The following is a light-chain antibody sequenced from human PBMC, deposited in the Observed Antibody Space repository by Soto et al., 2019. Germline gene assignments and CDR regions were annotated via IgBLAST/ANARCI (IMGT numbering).Light chain of an antibody. CDR1: QDIRNY. CDR3: QQYHNLPPFT. Sequence: DIQMTQSPSSLSASVVARVSITCQASQDIRNYLSWFQQKPGRAPKLLIYGASNLETGVPSRFRGSGYGTDFTFTISSLQPEDIATYYCQQYHNLPPFTFGPGTKVDIK. J-gene: IGKJ3*01. V-gene: IGKV1-33*01. CDR2: GAS.